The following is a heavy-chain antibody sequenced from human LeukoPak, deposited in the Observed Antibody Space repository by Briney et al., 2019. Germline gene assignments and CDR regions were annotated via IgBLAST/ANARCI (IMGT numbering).Heavy chain of an antibody. CDR3: ARKPTTSDAFDM. V-gene: IGHV4-4*02. CDR2: IHHSGST. D-gene: IGHD1-26*01. Sequence: SETLSLTCAVSSGSISTGIWWSWVRHLPGKGLEWIGEIHHSGSTNYNPSLTSRATISVDKSKGQFSLKVTSVTAADTAIYYCARKPTTSDAFDMWGQGTMVTVSS. J-gene: IGHJ3*02. CDR1: SGSISTGIW.